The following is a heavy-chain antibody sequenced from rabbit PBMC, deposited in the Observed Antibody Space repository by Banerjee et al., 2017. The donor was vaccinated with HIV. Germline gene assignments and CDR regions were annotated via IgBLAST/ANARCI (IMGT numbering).Heavy chain of an antibody. J-gene: IGHJ4*01. CDR2: INTITGDT. CDR3: ARDLAGVIGWNFNL. D-gene: IGHD4-1*01. CDR1: GFDFSSNA. Sequence: QEQLEESGGDLVKPEGSLTLTCKAPGFDFSSNAMCWVRQAPGKGLEWIACINTITGDTVYATWAKGRFTISKASWTTVTLQMTSLTAADTASYFCARDLAGVIGWNFNLWGPGTLVTVS. V-gene: IGHV1S45*01.